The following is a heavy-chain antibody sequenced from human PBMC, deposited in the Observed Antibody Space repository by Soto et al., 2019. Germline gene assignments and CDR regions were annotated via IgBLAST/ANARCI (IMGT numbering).Heavy chain of an antibody. V-gene: IGHV1-69*06. CDR1: GGYFNNRQTLNSYP. D-gene: IGHD3-16*01. CDR3: ANSWGGESYYSCSAMDV. CDR2: IIPLFGTT. Sequence: QVQVGQSGAEVKRPGSSVNVSCKASGGYFNNRQTLNSYPISWVRQAPGQGLEWMGGIIPLFGTTNYAQRFQGRVTITADKSTSTSDLELNNVTSGDTAGYYWANSWGGESYYSCSAMDVWGPGHTVTVSS. J-gene: IGHJ6*02.